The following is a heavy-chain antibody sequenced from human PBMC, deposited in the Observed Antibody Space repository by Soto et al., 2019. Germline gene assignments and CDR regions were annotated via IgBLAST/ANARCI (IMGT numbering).Heavy chain of an antibody. J-gene: IGHJ6*03. Sequence: EVQLVESGGGLVQPGGSLRLSCAASGFTFSSYSMNWVRQAPGKGLEWVSYISSSSSTIYYADSVKGRFTISRDNAKNSLYLQMNSLRAEDTAVYYCARDRPQLVLSYYYYYMDVWGKGTTVTVS. CDR2: ISSSSSTI. CDR3: ARDRPQLVLSYYYYYMDV. D-gene: IGHD6-6*01. V-gene: IGHV3-48*01. CDR1: GFTFSSYS.